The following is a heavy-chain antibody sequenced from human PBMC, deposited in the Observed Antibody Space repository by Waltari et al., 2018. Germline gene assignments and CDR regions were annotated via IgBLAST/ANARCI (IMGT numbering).Heavy chain of an antibody. CDR1: GYTFTRHY. CDR3: ARDLVGSGWSIDY. Sequence: QVQLVQSGAEVKEPGASVKVSCKASGYTFTRHYIHGVRQAPGKGLEWMRRIAPQTGGTDYSQKFQGRVTMTRDMCITTAYMEVSSLRSDDTAVYYCARDLVGSGWSIDYWGQGTLVTVSS. CDR2: IAPQTGGT. D-gene: IGHD6-19*01. J-gene: IGHJ4*02. V-gene: IGHV1-2*06.